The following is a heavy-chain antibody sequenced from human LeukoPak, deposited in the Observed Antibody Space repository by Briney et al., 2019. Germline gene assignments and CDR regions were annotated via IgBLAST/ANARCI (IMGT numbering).Heavy chain of an antibody. CDR2: IYYSGST. CDR1: GGSISSYY. J-gene: IGHJ6*03. CDR3: ARVPPARYYYYNYMDV. V-gene: IGHV4-59*01. Sequence: PSETLSLTCTVSGGSISSYYWSWIRQPPGKGLEWVGYIYYSGSTNYNPSLKSRVTISVDTSKNQFSLKLSSVTAADTAVYYCARVPPARYYYYNYMDVWGKGTTVTVSS.